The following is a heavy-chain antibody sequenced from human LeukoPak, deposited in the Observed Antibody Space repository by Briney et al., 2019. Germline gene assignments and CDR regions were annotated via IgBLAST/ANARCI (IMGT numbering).Heavy chain of an antibody. J-gene: IGHJ4*02. D-gene: IGHD6-13*01. CDR1: GYTCTIYG. Sequence: ASVTVSFKASGYTCTIYGISWMRQAPGPGQERMGLISAYNGNTNYAQKLQGRVTMTTDTSTSTAYMELRSLRSADTAVYYCARDRAIAAAGTGFDYWGQGTLVTVSS. CDR2: ISAYNGNT. CDR3: ARDRAIAAAGTGFDY. V-gene: IGHV1-18*01.